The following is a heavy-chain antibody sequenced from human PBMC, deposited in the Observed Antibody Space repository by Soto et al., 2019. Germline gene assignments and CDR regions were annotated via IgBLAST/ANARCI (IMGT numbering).Heavy chain of an antibody. D-gene: IGHD3-16*02. CDR3: AHRVLTYGGVIGDDAFDV. V-gene: IGHV2-5*02. J-gene: IGHJ3*01. CDR1: GFSLSTHGVG. Sequence: QIPLKESGPTLVEPTQTLTLTCTFSGFSLSTHGVGVGWIRQPPGTALEWLAVIYWDHDQRHSPSLKTRLTITKDTSNNLVVLIMSNMDPVDTATYYCAHRVLTYGGVIGDDAFDVWGQGTMVAVSS. CDR2: IYWDHDQ.